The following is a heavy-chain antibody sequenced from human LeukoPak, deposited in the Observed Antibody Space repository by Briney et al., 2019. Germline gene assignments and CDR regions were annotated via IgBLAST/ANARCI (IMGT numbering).Heavy chain of an antibody. CDR2: IKQDGSVK. CDR1: GFIFSTYW. V-gene: IGHV3-7*04. D-gene: IGHD1-26*01. J-gene: IGHJ4*02. Sequence: GGSLRLSCAASGFIFSTYWMTWVRQAPGKGLEWVANIKQDGSVKYCVDSAKGRFTISRDNAKNSLYLQMNSLRAEDTAVYYCVRHPSARFDYWGQGTLVTVSS. CDR3: VRHPSARFDY.